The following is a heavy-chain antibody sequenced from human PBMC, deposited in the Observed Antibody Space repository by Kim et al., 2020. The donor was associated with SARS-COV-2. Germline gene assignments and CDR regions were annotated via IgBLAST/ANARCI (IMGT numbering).Heavy chain of an antibody. J-gene: IGHJ4*02. CDR3: ARDQRGKTLIDY. D-gene: IGHD2-2*01. CDR2: ISSSSSYI. V-gene: IGHV3-21*01. CDR1: RFTFSSYS. Sequence: GGSLRLSCAASRFTFSSYSMNWVRQAPGKGLEWVSSISSSSSYIYYADSVKGRFTISRDNAKNSLYLQMNSLRAEDTAVYYCARDQRGKTLIDYWGQGTLVTVSS.